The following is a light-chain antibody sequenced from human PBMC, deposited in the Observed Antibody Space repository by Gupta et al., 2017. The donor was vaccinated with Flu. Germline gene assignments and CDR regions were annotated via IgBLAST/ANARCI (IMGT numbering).Light chain of an antibody. V-gene: IGKV1-39*01. Sequence: DIQMTQSPSSLSASVGDRVTITCRASQSISSYLNWYQQKPGKAPKLLFYAASSLQSGVPSRFSGSGSGTDFTLTISSLQPEDFATYYCQQSYSTPTFGGGTKVEIK. J-gene: IGKJ4*01. CDR1: QSISSY. CDR2: AAS. CDR3: QQSYSTPT.